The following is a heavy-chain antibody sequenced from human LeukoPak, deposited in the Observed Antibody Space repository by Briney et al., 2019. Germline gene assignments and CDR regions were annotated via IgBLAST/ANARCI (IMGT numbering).Heavy chain of an antibody. Sequence: GGSLRLSCAASGFTFSSYSMNWVRQAPGKGLEWVSYISSSSSTMYYADSVKGRFTISRDNAKNSLYLQMNSLRAEDTAVYYCARETAVVVGSYYCAMDVWGQGTTVTVSS. CDR1: GFTFSSYS. CDR3: ARETAVVVGSYYCAMDV. D-gene: IGHD1-26*01. J-gene: IGHJ6*02. CDR2: ISSSSSTM. V-gene: IGHV3-48*04.